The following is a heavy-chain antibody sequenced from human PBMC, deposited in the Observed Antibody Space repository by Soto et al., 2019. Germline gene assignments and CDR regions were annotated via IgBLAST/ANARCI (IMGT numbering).Heavy chain of an antibody. D-gene: IGHD4-17*01. CDR1: GFNFTRYG. J-gene: IGHJ4*02. CDR2: ISYDGSNK. V-gene: IGHV3-30*18. CDR3: AKDPNALDYGDYKCYFDY. Sequence: PWGTLSLSCAASGFNFTRYGMHWVSKAPSKGLDVSAVISYDGSNKYYADSVKGRFTTSRDNSKNTLYLQMNSLRAEDTAVYYCAKDPNALDYGDYKCYFDYWGQGTLVTVSS.